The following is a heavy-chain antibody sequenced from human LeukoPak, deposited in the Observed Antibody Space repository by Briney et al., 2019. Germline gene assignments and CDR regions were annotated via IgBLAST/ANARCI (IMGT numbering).Heavy chain of an antibody. CDR2: INGDGSGT. V-gene: IGHV3-74*01. CDR3: ARVSSSMVRAIDY. J-gene: IGHJ4*02. D-gene: IGHD3-10*01. Sequence: QPGGSLRLSCAASGFTFSSYWMHWVRQAPGKGLVWVSRINGDGSGTNYADSVKGRFTISRDNAKNTMYLQINSLGAEDTAVYFCARVSSSMVRAIDYWGQGTLVTVSS. CDR1: GFTFSSYW.